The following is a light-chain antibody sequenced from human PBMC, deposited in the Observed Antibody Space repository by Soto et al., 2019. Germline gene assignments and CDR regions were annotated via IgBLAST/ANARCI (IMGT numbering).Light chain of an antibody. CDR1: QSISSW. Sequence: DIQMTQSPSTLSASVGDRVTITCRASQSISSWLAWYQQKPGKAPKLLIYKATSLESGVPSRFSGSGSGTEFTLTISSLQPDYFATYYCQQYNSLSTFGQGTKLEIK. CDR2: KAT. CDR3: QQYNSLST. V-gene: IGKV1-5*03. J-gene: IGKJ2*01.